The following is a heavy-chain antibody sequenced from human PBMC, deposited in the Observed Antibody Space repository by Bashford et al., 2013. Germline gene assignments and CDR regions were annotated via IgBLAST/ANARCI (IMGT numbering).Heavy chain of an antibody. J-gene: IGHJ3*01. Sequence: WVRQAPGQGLEWVGWINPNSGASNFAQEFQGRVTLTRDASISTAYMELSSLRSDDTAVYFCARDGPVVGVWNAFDVWGQGTVVTVSS. D-gene: IGHD1-26*01. CDR2: INPNSGAS. CDR3: ARDGPVVGVWNAFDV. V-gene: IGHV1-2*02.